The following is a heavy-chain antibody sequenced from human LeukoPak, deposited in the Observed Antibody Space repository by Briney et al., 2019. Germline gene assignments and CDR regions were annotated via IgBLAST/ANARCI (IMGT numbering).Heavy chain of an antibody. D-gene: IGHD3-16*02. CDR3: ARDLIYDYVWGSHRYAWFDP. CDR2: INHSGST. J-gene: IGHJ5*02. V-gene: IGHV4-34*01. CDR1: GGSFSGYY. Sequence: SETLSLTCAVYGGSFSGYYRSWIRQPPGKGLEWIGEINHSGSTNYNPSLKSRVTISVDTSKNQFSLKLSSVTAADTAVYYCARDLIYDYVWGSHRYAWFDPWGQGTLVTVSS.